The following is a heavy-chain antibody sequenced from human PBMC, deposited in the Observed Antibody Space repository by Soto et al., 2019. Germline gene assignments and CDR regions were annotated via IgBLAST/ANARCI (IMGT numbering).Heavy chain of an antibody. CDR3: AYSGNLLLWFGEIAD. D-gene: IGHD3-10*01. V-gene: IGHV3-30*03. Sequence: GGSLRLSCAASGFTFSSYGMHWVRQAPGKGLEWVAVISYDGSNKYYADSVKGRFTISRDNSKNTLYLQMNSLRAEDTAVYYCAYSGNLLLWFGEIADWGQGTLVTVSS. CDR2: ISYDGSNK. CDR1: GFTFSSYG. J-gene: IGHJ4*02.